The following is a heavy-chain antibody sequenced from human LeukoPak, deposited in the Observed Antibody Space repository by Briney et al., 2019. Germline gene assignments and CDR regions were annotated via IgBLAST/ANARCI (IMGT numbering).Heavy chain of an antibody. D-gene: IGHD3-10*02. CDR3: AELGITMIGGV. CDR1: GFTFSSYW. Sequence: PGGSLRPSCAASGFTFSSYWMSWVRQAPGKGLEWVANIKQDGNEKYYADSVKGRFTISRDNGKNSLDLQMNSLRAEDTAVYYCAELGITMIGGVWGKGTTVTISS. J-gene: IGHJ6*04. V-gene: IGHV3-7*01. CDR2: IKQDGNEK.